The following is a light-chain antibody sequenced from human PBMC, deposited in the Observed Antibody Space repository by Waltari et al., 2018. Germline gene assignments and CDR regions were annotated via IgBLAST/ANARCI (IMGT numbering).Light chain of an antibody. CDR1: QSISTN. V-gene: IGKV3-15*01. Sequence: IVMTQSPATLSVSPGERATLSCRASQSISTNLAWFQEKPGQAPRLLIYGASTRATGVPARFSGSGSGTYFTLVISRVEAEDVGIYYCLQARQTPYTFGPGTKLEIK. J-gene: IGKJ2*01. CDR2: GAS. CDR3: LQARQTPYT.